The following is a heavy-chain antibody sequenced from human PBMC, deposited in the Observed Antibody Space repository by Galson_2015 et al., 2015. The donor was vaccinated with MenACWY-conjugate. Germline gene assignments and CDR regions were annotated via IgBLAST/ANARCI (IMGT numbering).Heavy chain of an antibody. D-gene: IGHD6-13*01. CDR2: ISGSGGST. CDR3: AKADNGIAAAGHLDY. CDR1: GFTFSSYA. V-gene: IGHV3-23*01. Sequence: SLRLSCAASGFTFSSYAMHWVRQAPGKGLEWVSAISGSGGSTYYADSVKGRFTISRDNSKNTLYLQMNSLRAEDTAVYYCAKADNGIAAAGHLDYWGQGTLVTVSS. J-gene: IGHJ4*02.